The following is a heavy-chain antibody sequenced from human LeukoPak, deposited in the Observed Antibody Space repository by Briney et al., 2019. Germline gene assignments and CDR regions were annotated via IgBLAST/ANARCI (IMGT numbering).Heavy chain of an antibody. CDR1: GYTFTSYG. V-gene: IGHV1-18*04. D-gene: IGHD3-10*01. J-gene: IGHJ4*02. CDR2: ISAYNGKT. CDR3: ARLGEGIYGSGSSSWYFDY. Sequence: GAAGKVSCKASGYTFTSYGISWVGQAPGQGIERMGWISAYNGKTNYAQKLQGRVTMPPATSTSTAYMELRSLRSDDTAVYYCARLGEGIYGSGSSSWYFDYWGQGTLVTVSS.